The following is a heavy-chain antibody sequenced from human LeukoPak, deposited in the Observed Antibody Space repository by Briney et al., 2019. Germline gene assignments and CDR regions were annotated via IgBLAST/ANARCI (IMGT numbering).Heavy chain of an antibody. V-gene: IGHV3-30*18. D-gene: IGHD2-2*01. CDR2: ISYDGSNK. Sequence: GGSLRLSCAASGFTFSSYGMHWVRQAPGKGLEWVAVISYDGSNKYYADSVKGRFTISRDNSKNTLYLQMNSLRAEDTAVYYCAKQGLVPATAGDWGQGTLVTVSS. CDR1: GFTFSSYG. CDR3: AKQGLVPATAGD. J-gene: IGHJ4*02.